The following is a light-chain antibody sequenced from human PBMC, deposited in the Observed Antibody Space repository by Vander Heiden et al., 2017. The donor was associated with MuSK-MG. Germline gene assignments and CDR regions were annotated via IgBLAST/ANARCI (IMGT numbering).Light chain of an antibody. Sequence: AIGMTQSPSSLSASTGDRVTITCRASQGISSDLAWYQKKPGKAPKLLIYAASTLQSGVPSRFSGSGSGTDFTLTISCLQSEDFATYYCQQDDSYPLTFGGGTKVDIK. J-gene: IGKJ4*01. CDR2: AAS. CDR3: QQDDSYPLT. CDR1: QGISSD. V-gene: IGKV1-8*01.